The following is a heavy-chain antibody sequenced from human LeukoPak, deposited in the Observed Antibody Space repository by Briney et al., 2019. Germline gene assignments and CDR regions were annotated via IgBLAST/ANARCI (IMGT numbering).Heavy chain of an antibody. Sequence: TASETLSLTCTVSGGSISSYYWSWIRQPAGKGLEWIGRIYTSGSTNYNPSLKSRVTMSVDTSKNQFSLKLSSVTAADTAVYYCARDLAYCSSTSCYTYFDYWGQGTLVTVSS. CDR3: ARDLAYCSSTSCYTYFDY. CDR2: IYTSGST. D-gene: IGHD2-2*02. CDR1: GGSISSYY. J-gene: IGHJ4*02. V-gene: IGHV4-4*07.